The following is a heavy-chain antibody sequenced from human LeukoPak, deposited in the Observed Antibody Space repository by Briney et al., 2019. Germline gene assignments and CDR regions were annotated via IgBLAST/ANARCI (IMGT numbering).Heavy chain of an antibody. CDR2: IYYSGST. D-gene: IGHD3-22*01. CDR1: GGSISSYY. CDR3: ARYYYDSSGYYFEAWFDP. V-gene: IGHV4-59*01. Sequence: SETLSLTRTVSGGSISSYYWSWIRQPPGKGLEWIGYIYYSGSTNYNPSLKSRVTISVDTSKNQFSLKLSSVTAADTAVYYCARYYYDSSGYYFEAWFDPWGQGTLVTVSS. J-gene: IGHJ5*02.